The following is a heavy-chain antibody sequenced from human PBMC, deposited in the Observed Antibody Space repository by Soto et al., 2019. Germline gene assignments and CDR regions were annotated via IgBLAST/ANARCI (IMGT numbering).Heavy chain of an antibody. CDR3: ARSYYDFWSGLPDWFDP. J-gene: IGHJ5*02. CDR1: GYTFTSYD. D-gene: IGHD3-3*01. Sequence: ASVKVSCKASGYTFTSYDINWVRQATGQGLEWMGWMNPNSGNTGYAQKFQGRVTMTRNTSISTAYIELSSLRSEDTAVYYCARSYYDFWSGLPDWFDPWGQGTLVTVS. V-gene: IGHV1-8*01. CDR2: MNPNSGNT.